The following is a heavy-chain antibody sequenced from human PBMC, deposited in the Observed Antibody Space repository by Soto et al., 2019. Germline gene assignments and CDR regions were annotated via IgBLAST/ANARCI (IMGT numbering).Heavy chain of an antibody. CDR2: MKQDGSEK. V-gene: IGHV3-7*03. D-gene: IGHD3-3*01. CDR1: GFTFSSYW. J-gene: IGHJ4*02. Sequence: EVQLVESGGGLVQPGGSLRLSCAASGFTFSSYWRSWVRQAPGKGLEWVANMKQDGSEKYYVDSVKGRFTISRDNAKNSLYLQMNSLRAEDTAVYYCARACLGRTYYDFWSGHQIDYWGQGTLVTVSS. CDR3: ARACLGRTYYDFWSGHQIDY.